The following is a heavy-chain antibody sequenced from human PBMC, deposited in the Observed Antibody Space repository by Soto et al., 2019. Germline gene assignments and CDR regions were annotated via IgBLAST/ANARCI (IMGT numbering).Heavy chain of an antibody. D-gene: IGHD3-3*01. CDR2: ISSNGGST. CDR1: GFTFSSYA. J-gene: IGHJ6*02. CDR3: VKAAYDFWSGTIYGMDV. V-gene: IGHV3-64D*06. Sequence: QAGGSLRLSXSASGFTFSSYAMHWVRQAPGKGLEYVSAISSNGGSTYYADSVKGRFTISRDNSKNTLYLQMSSLRAEDTAVYYCVKAAYDFWSGTIYGMDVWGQGTTVT.